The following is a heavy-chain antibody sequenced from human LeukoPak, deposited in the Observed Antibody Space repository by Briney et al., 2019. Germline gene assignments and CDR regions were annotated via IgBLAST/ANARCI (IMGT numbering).Heavy chain of an antibody. V-gene: IGHV3-30*18. D-gene: IGHD6-19*01. CDR2: ISYRGSNK. CDR1: GFTFSNYV. J-gene: IGHJ4*02. CDR3: AKESGSHWSPLDC. Sequence: GRSLRLSCAASGFTFSNYVMHWVRQAPGKGLEWVAMISYRGSNKYYADSVKGRFTISRDNSENTLYLQMDSLRADDTAVFYCAKESGSHWSPLDCWGQGTLVTVSS.